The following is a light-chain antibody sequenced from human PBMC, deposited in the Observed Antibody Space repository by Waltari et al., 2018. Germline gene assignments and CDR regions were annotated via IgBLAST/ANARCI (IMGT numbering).Light chain of an antibody. V-gene: IGLV2-14*03. CDR3: SSYTSRATWV. J-gene: IGLJ3*02. Sequence: QSALTQPASVSGSPGQSITISCTGTSSDVGVYNYFSCFHQHPAKPPRLLIFDVTNRPSGVSNRFSGSKSGTTASLTISGLQAEDEADYYCSSYTSRATWVFGGGTRLAVL. CDR1: SSDVGVYNY. CDR2: DVT.